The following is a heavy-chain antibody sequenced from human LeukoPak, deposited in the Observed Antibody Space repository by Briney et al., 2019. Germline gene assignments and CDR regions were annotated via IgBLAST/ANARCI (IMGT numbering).Heavy chain of an antibody. V-gene: IGHV1-18*04. D-gene: IGHD3-9*01. J-gene: IGHJ4*02. CDR1: GYTFTSYG. CDR3: ARDRHYDISTGYYDLDY. Sequence: ASVKVSCKASGYTFTSYGISWVRQAPGQGLEWMGWISAYNGNTNYAQKLQGRVTMTTDTSTSTAYMELRSLRSDDTAVYYCARDRHYDISTGYYDLDYWGQGTLVTVSS. CDR2: ISAYNGNT.